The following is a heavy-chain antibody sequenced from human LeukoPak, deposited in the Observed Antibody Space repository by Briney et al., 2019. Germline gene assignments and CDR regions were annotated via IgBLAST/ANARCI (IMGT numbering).Heavy chain of an antibody. CDR3: ASRYHVSSSWSYDAFDI. J-gene: IGHJ3*02. CDR2: ITRSSSYI. D-gene: IGHD6-13*01. CDR1: GFTFSTYS. V-gene: IGHV3-21*01. Sequence: GGSLRLSCAASGFTFSTYSMNWVRQAPGKGLEWVSSITRSSSYIYYADSVKGRFTISRDNAKNSLYLQMNSLRAEDTAVYYCASRYHVSSSWSYDAFDIWGQGTMVTVSS.